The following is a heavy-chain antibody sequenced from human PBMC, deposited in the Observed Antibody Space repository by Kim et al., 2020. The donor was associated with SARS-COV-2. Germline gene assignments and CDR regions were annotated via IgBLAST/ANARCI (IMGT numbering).Heavy chain of an antibody. J-gene: IGHJ6*02. CDR3: ARDRVVPAPYYYYYYGMDV. V-gene: IGHV1-3*01. D-gene: IGHD2-2*01. Sequence: ASVKVSCKASGYTFTSYAMHWVRQAPGQRLEWMGWINAGNGNTKYSQKFQGRVTITRDTSASTAYMELSSLRSEDTAVYYCARDRVVPAPYYYYYYGMDVWGQGTTVTVSS. CDR2: INAGNGNT. CDR1: GYTFTSYA.